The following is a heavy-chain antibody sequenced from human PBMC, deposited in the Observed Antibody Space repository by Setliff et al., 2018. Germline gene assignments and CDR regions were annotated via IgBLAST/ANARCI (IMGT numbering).Heavy chain of an antibody. CDR3: ARASSGWYSAYYYYMDV. V-gene: IGHV4-4*07. CDR1: GGSFTPYY. D-gene: IGHD6-19*01. J-gene: IGHJ6*03. Sequence: SETLSLTCTVSGGSFTPYYWSWIRQPPGKGLEWIGRIYTSGSTNYNPSLKSRVTMSVDTSKNQFSLKLSSVTATDTSVYYCARASSGWYSAYYYYMDVWGKGTTVTVSS. CDR2: IYTSGST.